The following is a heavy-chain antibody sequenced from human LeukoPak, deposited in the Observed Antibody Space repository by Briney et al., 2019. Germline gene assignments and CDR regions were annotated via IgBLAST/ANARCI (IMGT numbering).Heavy chain of an antibody. D-gene: IGHD5-12*01. CDR3: TRGYVGIDY. CDR2: INSVGSST. V-gene: IGHV3-74*01. CDR1: GFSFSSYW. J-gene: IGHJ4*02. Sequence: GGSLRLSCAASGFSFSSYWMHWVRQAPGKGLVWVSRINSVGSSTIYADSVKGRFTISRDNAKNTLYLQMNSLRAEDTALYYCTRGYVGIDYWGQGTLVTVSS.